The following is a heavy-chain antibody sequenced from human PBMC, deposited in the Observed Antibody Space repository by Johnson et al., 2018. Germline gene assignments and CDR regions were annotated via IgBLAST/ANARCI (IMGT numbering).Heavy chain of an antibody. J-gene: IGHJ3*02. Sequence: VQLLETGAEVKKPGSSVKVSCKASGGTFSSYTISWVRQAPGQGLEWMGRIIPILGIANYSQKFQGRVTMTRDTSTSTVDMELGSLRSEDTAVYYWARVPREGDYALDAFDIWGQGTMVTVSS. CDR2: IIPILGIA. CDR3: ARVPREGDYALDAFDI. D-gene: IGHD4-17*01. V-gene: IGHV1-69*09. CDR1: GGTFSSYT.